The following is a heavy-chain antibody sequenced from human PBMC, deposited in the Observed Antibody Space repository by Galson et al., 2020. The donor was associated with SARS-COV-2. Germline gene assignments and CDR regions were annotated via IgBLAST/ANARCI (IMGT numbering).Heavy chain of an antibody. CDR1: GFTFSSYS. D-gene: IGHD6-13*01. V-gene: IGHV3-21*01. CDR2: ISSSSSYI. J-gene: IGHJ6*02. Sequence: GGSLRLSCAASGFTFSSYSMNWVRQAPGKGLEWVSSISSSSSYIYYADSVKGRFTISRDNAKNSLYLQMNSLRAEDTAVYYCAGLSSSWYLGYYYYYGMDVWGQGTTVTVSS. CDR3: AGLSSSWYLGYYYYYGMDV.